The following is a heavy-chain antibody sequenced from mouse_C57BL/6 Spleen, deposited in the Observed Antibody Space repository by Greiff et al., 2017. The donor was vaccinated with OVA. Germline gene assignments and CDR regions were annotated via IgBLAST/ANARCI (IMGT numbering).Heavy chain of an antibody. CDR2: IYPGDGDT. J-gene: IGHJ2*01. CDR3: ATLITSVGARRNYFDY. D-gene: IGHD1-1*01. CDR1: GYAFSSSW. V-gene: IGHV1-82*01. Sequence: VQLQQSGPELVKPGASVKLSCKASGYAFSSSWMNWVKQRPGKGLEWIGRIYPGDGDTNYNGKFKGKATLTADKSSSTAYMQLSSLTTEDSAVYVCATLITSVGARRNYFDYWGQGTTLTVSS.